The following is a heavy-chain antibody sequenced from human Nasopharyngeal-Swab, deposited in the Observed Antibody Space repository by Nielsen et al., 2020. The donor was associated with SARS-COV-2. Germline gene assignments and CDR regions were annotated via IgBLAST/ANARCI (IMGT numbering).Heavy chain of an antibody. D-gene: IGHD3-3*01. J-gene: IGHJ4*02. CDR2: LSGSGGST. CDR3: AKDPYDFWSGYDYYFDY. Sequence: GGSLRLSCAASGFTFSSYAMSWVRQAPGKGLEWVSALSGSGGSTYYADSVKGRFTISRDNSKNTLYLQMNSLSAEDTAVYYCAKDPYDFWSGYDYYFDYWGQGTLVTVSS. CDR1: GFTFSSYA. V-gene: IGHV3-23*01.